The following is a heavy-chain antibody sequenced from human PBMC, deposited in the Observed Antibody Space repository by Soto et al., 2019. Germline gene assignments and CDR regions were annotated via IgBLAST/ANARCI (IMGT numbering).Heavy chain of an antibody. V-gene: IGHV1-69*06. CDR1: GGTFSSYA. CDR2: IIPIFGTA. J-gene: IGHJ4*02. CDR3: ASGWDCSGGSCYPYYFDY. Sequence: QVQLVQSGAEVKKPGSSVKVSCKASGGTFSSYAISWVRQAPGQGLEWMGGIIPIFGTANYAQKFQGRVTITADKSTSTAYMELSSLRSEDTAVYYCASGWDCSGGSCYPYYFDYWGQGTLVTVSS. D-gene: IGHD2-15*01.